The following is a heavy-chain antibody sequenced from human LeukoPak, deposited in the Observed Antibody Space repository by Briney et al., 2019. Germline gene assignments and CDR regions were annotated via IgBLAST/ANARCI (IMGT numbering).Heavy chain of an antibody. CDR1: GGSIRSGGYY. Sequence: PSETLSLTCTVSGGSIRSGGYYWSWIRQHPGKGLEWIGYIYYSGSTYYNPSLRSRVTISVDTSKNQFSLKLSSVTAADTAVYYCARLQSSILPSSSDRSQHVSIAGWSRRTMVTVSS. CDR2: IYYSGST. CDR3: ARLQSSILPSSSDRSQHVSIAG. D-gene: IGHD6-13*01. J-gene: IGHJ3*01. V-gene: IGHV4-31*03.